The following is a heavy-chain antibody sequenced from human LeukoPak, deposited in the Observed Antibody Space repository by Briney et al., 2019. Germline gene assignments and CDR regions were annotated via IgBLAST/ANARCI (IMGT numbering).Heavy chain of an antibody. CDR1: GGSISSYY. D-gene: IGHD6-13*01. Sequence: SETLSLTCSVSGGSISSYYWSWIRQRAGKGLEWIGRIYFTGTTNYNPSLQSRVTMSVDTSKYQFSLELSSVTAADTAVYYCARGSSSSWYSFDFWGQGTVVTVSS. V-gene: IGHV4-4*07. J-gene: IGHJ3*01. CDR2: IYFTGTT. CDR3: ARGSSSSWYSFDF.